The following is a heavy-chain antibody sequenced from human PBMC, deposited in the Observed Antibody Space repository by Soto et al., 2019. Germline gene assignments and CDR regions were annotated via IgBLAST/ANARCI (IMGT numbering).Heavy chain of an antibody. J-gene: IGHJ4*02. CDR3: ASGELYYYDTFDC. CDR1: GFTFSSYW. Sequence: PGGSLRLSCAASGFTFSSYWMHWVRHAPGKGLVWVSRINIDGTTTNYADPVKGRFTISRDNAKNTVYLQMNSLRAEDTAVYYCASGELYYYDTFDCWGQGALVTVS. CDR2: INIDGTTT. D-gene: IGHD3-22*01. V-gene: IGHV3-74*01.